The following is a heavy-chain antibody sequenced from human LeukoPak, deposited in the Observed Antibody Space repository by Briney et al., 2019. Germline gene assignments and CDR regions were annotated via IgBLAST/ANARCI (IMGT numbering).Heavy chain of an antibody. D-gene: IGHD3-9*01. CDR3: ARDTRYFDLLLTSYGMAV. V-gene: IGHV3-30*03. CDR2: ISYDGSNK. Sequence: QAGGSLRLSCAASGFTFSSYGMHSVRQAPGKGLEWVAVISYDGSNKYYADSVKGRFTISRDNSKNTLYLQMNSLRAEDTAVYYCARDTRYFDLLLTSYGMAVWGQGTTVTVSS. J-gene: IGHJ6*02. CDR1: GFTFSSYG.